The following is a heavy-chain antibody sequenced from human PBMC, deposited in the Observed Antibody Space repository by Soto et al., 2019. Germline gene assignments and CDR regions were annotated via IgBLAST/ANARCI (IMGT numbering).Heavy chain of an antibody. D-gene: IGHD3-16*02. CDR2: IKPANGNT. CDR1: GYTFTAYA. CDR3: TRSVISPYGGLIGPFDY. J-gene: IGHJ4*02. Sequence: QVQLAQSGAEGRKPGASVRVSCEATGYTFTAYAMHWVRQAPGQSLEWMGWIKPANGNTKYSQKFQGRLIITSDTSANTMYMELSSLTSEDTAMYYCTRSVISPYGGLIGPFDYWGQGNLVTVSS. V-gene: IGHV1-3*01.